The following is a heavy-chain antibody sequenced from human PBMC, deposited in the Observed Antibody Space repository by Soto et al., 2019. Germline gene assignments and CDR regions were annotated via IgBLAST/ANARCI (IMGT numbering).Heavy chain of an antibody. CDR1: GGSISSGDYY. D-gene: IGHD2-8*01. CDR2: IYYSGST. J-gene: IGHJ6*02. CDR3: ARDNGRGEYGMDV. Sequence: SETLSLTCTVSGGSISSGDYYWSWIRQPPGKGLEWIGYIYYSGSTYYNPSLKSRVTISVDTSKNQFSLKLSSVTAADTAVYYCARDNGRGEYGMDVWGQGTTVTVSS. V-gene: IGHV4-30-4*01.